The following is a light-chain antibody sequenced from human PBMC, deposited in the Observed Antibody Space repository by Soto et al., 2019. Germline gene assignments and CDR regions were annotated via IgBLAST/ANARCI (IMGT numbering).Light chain of an antibody. CDR3: QQYGSSSPIT. V-gene: IGKV3-20*01. Sequence: EIVLTQSPGTLSLSPGERATLSCRASQSVSSSYLAWYQQKPGQAPRLLIYGASSRATGIPDRFSGSGSGTDFTLTISRLEPEDFAAYYCQQYGSSSPITFGQGTRLEI. CDR2: GAS. J-gene: IGKJ5*01. CDR1: QSVSSSY.